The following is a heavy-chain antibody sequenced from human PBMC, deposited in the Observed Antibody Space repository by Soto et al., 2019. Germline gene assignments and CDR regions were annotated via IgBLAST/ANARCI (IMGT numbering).Heavy chain of an antibody. Sequence: TGGSLGLSCAASGFTFSSYWMHWVRQAPGKGLVWLSRINSDGNTTSYAESVKGRFTISRDNAKNTLYLQMNSLRAEDTAVYYCARFTYSSSAGAAGPWGQGTLVTVS. J-gene: IGHJ5*02. CDR1: GFTFSSYW. D-gene: IGHD3-22*01. CDR3: ARFTYSSSAGAAGP. V-gene: IGHV3-74*01. CDR2: INSDGNTT.